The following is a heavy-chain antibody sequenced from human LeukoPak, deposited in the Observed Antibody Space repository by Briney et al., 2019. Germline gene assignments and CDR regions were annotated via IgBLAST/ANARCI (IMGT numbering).Heavy chain of an antibody. V-gene: IGHV3-23*01. CDR3: AKGHYDSSGYDAFDI. Sequence: GGSLRLSCAASGFTFSSYAMSWVRQAPGKGLEWVSAISGSGGSTYYADSVKGRFTISRDNSKNTLYLQMNSLRAEDAAVYYCAKGHYDSSGYDAFDIWGQGTMVTVSS. D-gene: IGHD3-22*01. CDR2: ISGSGGST. CDR1: GFTFSSYA. J-gene: IGHJ3*02.